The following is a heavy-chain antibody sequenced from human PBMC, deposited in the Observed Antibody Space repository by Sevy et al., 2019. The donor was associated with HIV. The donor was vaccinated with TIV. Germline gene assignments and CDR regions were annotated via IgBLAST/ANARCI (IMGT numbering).Heavy chain of an antibody. J-gene: IGHJ3*02. CDR1: GFTFSSYG. Sequence: GGSLRLSCAASGFTFSSYGMHWVRQAPGKRLEWVAVIWYDGSNKYYADSVKGRFTISRDNSKNTLYLQMNSLRAEDTAVYYCARSQDYYDSSGYYSNDAFDIWGQGTMVTVSS. V-gene: IGHV3-33*01. D-gene: IGHD3-22*01. CDR3: ARSQDYYDSSGYYSNDAFDI. CDR2: IWYDGSNK.